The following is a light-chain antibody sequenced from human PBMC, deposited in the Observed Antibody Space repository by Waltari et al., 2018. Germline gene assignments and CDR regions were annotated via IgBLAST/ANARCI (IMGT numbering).Light chain of an antibody. CDR1: QTISTN. CDR2: DAS. CDR3: QQHNSHPWT. J-gene: IGKJ1*01. Sequence: DIQMTQSPSSLSATLGDRVTVTCRASQTISTNLAWYQQKPGKVPKLLIYDASSLESGVPSRCRGSGSGTEFSLTISRLQTEDFATYYCQQHNSHPWTFGQGTKVEIK. V-gene: IGKV1-17*03.